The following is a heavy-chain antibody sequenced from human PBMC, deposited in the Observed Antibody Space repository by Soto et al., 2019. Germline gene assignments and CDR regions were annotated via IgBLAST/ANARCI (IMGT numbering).Heavy chain of an antibody. CDR2: ISHSGST. J-gene: IGHJ5*02. V-gene: IGHV4-61*01. CDR3: AREGGVLRLSNWLDP. Sequence: QLQLQESGPGLVKPSETLSLTCTVSGDSVSSDSYYWSWIRQPPGKALEWIGYISHSGSTSYNPSLQSRVTISINTSENQFSLNLTSVTAADTAMYYCAREGGVLRLSNWLDPWGQGTLVTVSS. CDR1: GDSVSSDSYY. D-gene: IGHD3-3*01.